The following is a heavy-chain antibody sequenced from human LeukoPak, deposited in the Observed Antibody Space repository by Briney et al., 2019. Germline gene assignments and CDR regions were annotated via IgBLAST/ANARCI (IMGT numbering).Heavy chain of an antibody. D-gene: IGHD4-23*01. CDR3: ARPVELENAFDI. CDR1: GGSISSNSYS. CDR2: VFYGAST. Sequence: PSETLSLTCSVSGGSISSNSYSWGWIRQPPGKGLEWIGSVFYGASTFYNPSLKSRVTISVDTSKNQFSLKLDSVTAADTAVYYCARPVELENAFDIWGQGTLVTVSS. J-gene: IGHJ3*02. V-gene: IGHV4-39*01.